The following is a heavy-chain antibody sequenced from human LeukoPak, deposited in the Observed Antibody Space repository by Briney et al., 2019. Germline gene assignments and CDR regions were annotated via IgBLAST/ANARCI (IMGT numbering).Heavy chain of an antibody. V-gene: IGHV4-34*01. J-gene: IGHJ5*02. CDR3: ARRRQYSSGWYFGNWFDP. CDR2: INHSGST. D-gene: IGHD6-19*01. CDR1: GGSFSGYY. Sequence: SSETLSLTCAVYGGSFSGYYWSWIRQPPGKGLEWIGEINHSGSTNYNPSLKSRVTISVDTSKNQFSLKLSSVTAADTAVYYCARRRQYSSGWYFGNWFDPWGQGTLVTVSS.